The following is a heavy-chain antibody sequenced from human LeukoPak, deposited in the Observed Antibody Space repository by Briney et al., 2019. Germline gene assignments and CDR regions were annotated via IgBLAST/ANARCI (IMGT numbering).Heavy chain of an antibody. V-gene: IGHV1-46*01. CDR1: GDTFTRNW. J-gene: IGHJ5*02. Sequence: ASVTVSCKTSGDTFTRNWMHWIRQGPGQGLEWMGVINPTGDYTMYAQKFQGRVIVTRDMSSNTDYMELGSLRSDDTAVYYCARDHSIDDKSWWLDPWGQGTLVTVSS. CDR2: INPTGDYT. D-gene: IGHD1-1*01. CDR3: ARDHSIDDKSWWLDP.